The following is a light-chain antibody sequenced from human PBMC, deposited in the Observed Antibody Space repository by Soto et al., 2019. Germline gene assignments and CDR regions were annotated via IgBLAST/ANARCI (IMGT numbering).Light chain of an antibody. CDR1: QSVSSN. J-gene: IGKJ3*01. V-gene: IGKV3-15*01. Sequence: EIVMTQSPATLSVSPGERATLSCRASQSVSSNLAWYQQKPGQAPRLLIYGASTRATGIPARFSGSGSGTEFTLTIRSLQSEDFAVYYCQQYNNWPSIFTFGPGTKVDIK. CDR3: QQYNNWPSIFT. CDR2: GAS.